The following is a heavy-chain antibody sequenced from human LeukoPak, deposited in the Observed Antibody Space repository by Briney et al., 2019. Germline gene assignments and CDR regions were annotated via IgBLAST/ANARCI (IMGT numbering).Heavy chain of an antibody. Sequence: PSETLSLTCTVSGGSTSSYYWSWLRQPPGKGLEWIGYIYDSGNTNYNPSLKSRVTISVDTSKNPSSLKLSSVTAADTAVYYCASRMMTFGGVIRYDAFDIWGQGTMVTVSS. CDR3: ASRMMTFGGVIRYDAFDI. CDR1: GGSTSSYY. D-gene: IGHD3-16*02. V-gene: IGHV4-59*08. CDR2: IYDSGNT. J-gene: IGHJ3*02.